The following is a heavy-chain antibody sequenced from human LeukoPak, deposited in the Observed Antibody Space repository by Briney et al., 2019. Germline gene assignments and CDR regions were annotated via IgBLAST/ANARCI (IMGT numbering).Heavy chain of an antibody. CDR1: GFTFSSYS. V-gene: IGHV3-21*01. J-gene: IGHJ6*03. CDR2: ISSSSSYI. Sequence: GGSLRLSSAASGFTFSSYSMNWVRQAPGKGLEWVSSISSSSSYIYYADSVKGRFTISRDNAKNSLYLQMNSLRAEDTAVYYCALYDFWSYYYMDVWGKGTTVTVSS. CDR3: ALYDFWSYYYMDV. D-gene: IGHD3-3*01.